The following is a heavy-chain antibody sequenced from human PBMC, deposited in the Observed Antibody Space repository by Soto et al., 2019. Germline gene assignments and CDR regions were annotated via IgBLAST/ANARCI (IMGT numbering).Heavy chain of an antibody. J-gene: IGHJ6*02. D-gene: IGHD3-9*01. V-gene: IGHV4-59*01. CDR1: GGSLRGYS. CDR2: VYSGGGT. Sequence: SETLSLTCTVSGGSLRGYSWSWIRQSPGKGLEWIGYVYSGGGTNYSPSFMRRITISVDTTDNQISLKLNSVTAAEKADNYHAREKTPMSPHYFYYGMDVWGQGTTVTVS. CDR3: AREKTPMSPHYFYYGMDV.